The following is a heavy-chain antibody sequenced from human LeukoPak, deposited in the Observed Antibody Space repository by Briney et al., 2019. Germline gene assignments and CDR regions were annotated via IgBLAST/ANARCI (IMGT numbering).Heavy chain of an antibody. J-gene: IGHJ4*02. Sequence: ASVKVSCKASGYTFTGYYMHWVRQAPGQGLEWMGIINPSGGSASYAQKFQGRVTMTRDTSTSTVYMELSSLRSEDTAVYYCARAPGYTDFDYWGQGTLVTVSS. CDR3: ARAPGYTDFDY. V-gene: IGHV1-46*01. CDR2: INPSGGSA. CDR1: GYTFTGYY. D-gene: IGHD5-24*01.